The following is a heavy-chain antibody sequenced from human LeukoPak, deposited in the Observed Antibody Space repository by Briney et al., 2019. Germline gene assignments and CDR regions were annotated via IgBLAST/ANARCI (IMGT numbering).Heavy chain of an antibody. CDR1: GGSISTYY. J-gene: IGHJ3*02. Sequence: SETLSLTCTVSGGSISTYYWSWIRQPPGKGLEYIGYIYSGSTNYNPSLKSRVTIPIDTSKNQFSLKLSSVTAADTAVYYCARERGTGAHRGAFDIWDQGTMVTVSS. CDR2: IYSGST. V-gene: IGHV4-59*01. D-gene: IGHD1-26*01. CDR3: ARERGTGAHRGAFDI.